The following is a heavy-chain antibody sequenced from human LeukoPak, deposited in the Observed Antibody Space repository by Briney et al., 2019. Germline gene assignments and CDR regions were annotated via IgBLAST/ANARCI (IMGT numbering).Heavy chain of an antibody. Sequence: SGTLSLTCTVSGGSISSSSYYWGWIRQPPGKGLEWIGSIYYSGSTYYNPSLKSRVTISVDTSKNQFSLKLSSVTAADTAVYYCARDRELRWFDPWGQGTLVTVSS. J-gene: IGHJ5*02. V-gene: IGHV4-39*02. CDR1: GGSISSSSYY. CDR2: IYYSGST. D-gene: IGHD1-7*01. CDR3: ARDRELRWFDP.